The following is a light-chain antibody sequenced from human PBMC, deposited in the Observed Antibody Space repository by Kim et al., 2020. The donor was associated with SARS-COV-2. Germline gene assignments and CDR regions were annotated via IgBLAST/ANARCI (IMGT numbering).Light chain of an antibody. J-gene: IGKJ3*01. CDR1: QSINSW. CDR2: GAS. V-gene: IGKV1-5*01. CDR3: QQYKSCPFT. Sequence: DIQMTQSPSTLSASVGDRVTITCRASQSINSWLAWYQQEPGKAPKLLIYGASRLESGVPSRFSGSGSGTEFTLTISSLQPDDFATYYCQQYKSCPFTFGPGTKVDIK.